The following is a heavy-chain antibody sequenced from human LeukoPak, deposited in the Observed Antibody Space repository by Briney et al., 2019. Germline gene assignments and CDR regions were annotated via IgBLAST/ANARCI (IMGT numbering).Heavy chain of an antibody. V-gene: IGHV3-48*03. CDR1: GFTFSSYE. CDR2: ISSSGSTI. Sequence: GGSLRLSCAASGFTFSSYEMNWVRQAPGKGLEWVSYISSSGSTIYYADSVKGRFTISRDNAKNSLYLQMNSLRAEDTAVYYWARGPVTRFDYWGQGTLVTVSS. D-gene: IGHD1-1*01. J-gene: IGHJ4*02. CDR3: ARGPVTRFDY.